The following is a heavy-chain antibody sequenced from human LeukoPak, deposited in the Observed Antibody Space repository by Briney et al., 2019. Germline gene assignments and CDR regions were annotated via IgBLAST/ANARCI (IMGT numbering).Heavy chain of an antibody. Sequence: GRSLRLSCAASGFSVSDKYMGWVRQAPGKGLEWVSVIYTAGDTFYPDSVRGRFSISRDTSRNMVNLQMNSLRAEDTALYYCTSGQMFTSGGFDDWGRGTLVTVSS. J-gene: IGHJ4*02. CDR2: IYTAGDT. CDR1: GFSVSDKY. CDR3: TSGQMFTSGGFDD. D-gene: IGHD6-19*01. V-gene: IGHV3-53*01.